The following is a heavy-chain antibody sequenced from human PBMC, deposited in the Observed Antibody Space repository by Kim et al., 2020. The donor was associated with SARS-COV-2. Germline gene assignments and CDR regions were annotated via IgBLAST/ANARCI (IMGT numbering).Heavy chain of an antibody. CDR3: ARGAAYYMDV. V-gene: IGHV1-46*01. J-gene: IGHJ6*03. D-gene: IGHD2-15*01. CDR1: GYTFTSYY. CDR2: INPSGGRT. Sequence: ASVKVSCKASGYTFTSYYIHWVRQAPGQGLEWMGIINPSGGRTTYAQKFQGRVSMSRDTSTYTVYMELSSLTSEDTAECYCARGAAYYMDVWGKGTTVSV.